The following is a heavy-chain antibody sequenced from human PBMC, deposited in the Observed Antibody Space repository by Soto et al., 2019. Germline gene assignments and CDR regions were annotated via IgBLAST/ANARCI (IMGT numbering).Heavy chain of an antibody. V-gene: IGHV1-3*01. Sequence: GASVKVSCKAPGYTFTSYAMYWVRQAPGQRLEWMGWINAGNGNTKYSQKFQGRVTITRDTSASTAYMELSSLRSEDTAVYYCAREDFDWALDYWGQGTLVTVSS. CDR1: GYTFTSYA. D-gene: IGHD3-9*01. CDR2: INAGNGNT. CDR3: AREDFDWALDY. J-gene: IGHJ4*02.